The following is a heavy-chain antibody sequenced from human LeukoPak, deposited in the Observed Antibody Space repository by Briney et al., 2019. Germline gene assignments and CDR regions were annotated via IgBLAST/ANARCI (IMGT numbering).Heavy chain of an antibody. J-gene: IGHJ4*02. CDR3: AKRGDSSGYYFDY. V-gene: IGHV3-23*01. CDR2: ISGSGGNT. CDR1: GFTFTSYA. D-gene: IGHD3-22*01. Sequence: GGSLRLSCAASGFTFTSYAMGWVRQAPGKGLEWVSTISGSGGNTYYADSVKGRFTISRDNSKNTLYLQMNSLRAEDTAVYYCAKRGDSSGYYFDYWGQGTLVTVSS.